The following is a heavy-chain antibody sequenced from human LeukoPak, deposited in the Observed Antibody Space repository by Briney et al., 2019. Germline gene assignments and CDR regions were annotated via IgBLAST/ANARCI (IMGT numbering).Heavy chain of an antibody. CDR1: GFTFSNYW. J-gene: IGHJ4*02. CDR2: LNSDGSST. D-gene: IGHD3-16*01. V-gene: IGHV3-74*01. Sequence: PGRSLRLSCAASGFTFSNYWMHWVRQAPGKGLVWVSRLNSDGSSTNYADSVKGRFTISRDNAKNTLYLQMNSLRDEDTAVFYCARSRYDYIWGIDYWGQGTLVTISS. CDR3: ARSRYDYIWGIDY.